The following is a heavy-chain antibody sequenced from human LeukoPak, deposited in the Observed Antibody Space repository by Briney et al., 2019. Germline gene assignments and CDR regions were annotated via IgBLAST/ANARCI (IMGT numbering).Heavy chain of an antibody. V-gene: IGHV1-8*01. CDR1: GYTFTSYD. CDR3: ARGKAHCSSTSCYGGWFDP. D-gene: IGHD2-2*01. J-gene: IGHJ5*02. Sequence: ASVKVSCKASGYTFTSYDINWVRQATGQGLEWMGWMNPNSGNTGYAQKFQGRVTMTRNTSINTAYMELSSLRSEDTAVYYCARGKAHCSSTSCYGGWFDPWGQGTLVTVSS. CDR2: MNPNSGNT.